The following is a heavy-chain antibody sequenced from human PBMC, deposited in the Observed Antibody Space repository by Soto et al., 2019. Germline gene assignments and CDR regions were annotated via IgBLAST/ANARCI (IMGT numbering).Heavy chain of an antibody. Sequence: GDSVKATGNAPGDRLNDCSMGWLSQSPGQGLEWMGWINPGTGGIHYAQKFQGRVTMTRDTSISKAYMELSRLRSDDTAVYYCAGHCTRTSCRYFFDYWCNGTLVTVSS. CDR2: INPGTGGI. D-gene: IGHD2-2*01. CDR1: GDRLNDCS. J-gene: IGHJ4*01. CDR3: AGHCTRTSCRYFFDY. V-gene: IGHV1-2*02.